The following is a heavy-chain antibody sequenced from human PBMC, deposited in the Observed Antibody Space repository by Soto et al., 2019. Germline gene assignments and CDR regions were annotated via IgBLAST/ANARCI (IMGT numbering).Heavy chain of an antibody. V-gene: IGHV1-24*01. CDR3: ATGMDTAIIFDY. J-gene: IGHJ4*02. CDR2: FDPEDDEI. Sequence: ASVKVSCKVSGDTLTELSMHWVRQAPGKGLEWMGGFDPEDDEIVYAQNFQGRVTMTEDTSADTAYMELSSLRSEDTAIYFCATGMDTAIIFDYWGRGTLVTVSS. CDR1: GDTLTELS. D-gene: IGHD5-18*01.